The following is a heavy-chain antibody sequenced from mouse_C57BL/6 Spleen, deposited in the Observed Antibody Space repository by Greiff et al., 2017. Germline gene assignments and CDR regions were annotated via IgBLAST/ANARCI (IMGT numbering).Heavy chain of an antibody. CDR2: INPSSGYT. CDR1: GYTFTSYT. J-gene: IGHJ3*01. CDR3: ARSDSNRAWFAY. Sequence: VQLQQSGAELARPGASVKMSCKASGYTFTSYTMHWVKQRPGQGLEWIGYINPSSGYTTYNQKFKDKATLTADKSSSTAYMQLSILTSEDSAVYYGARSDSNRAWFAYWGQGTLVTVSA. D-gene: IGHD6-1*01. V-gene: IGHV1-4*01.